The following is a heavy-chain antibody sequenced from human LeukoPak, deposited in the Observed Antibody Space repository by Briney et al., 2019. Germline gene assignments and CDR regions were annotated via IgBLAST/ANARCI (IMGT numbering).Heavy chain of an antibody. CDR2: ISYDGSNK. CDR3: ARAGGVVPLDV. V-gene: IGHV3-30*01. D-gene: IGHD2-15*01. J-gene: IGHJ6*04. Sequence: PGGSLRLSCAASGFTFSSYAMHWVRQAPGKGLEWVAVISYDGSNKYYADSVKGRFTISRDNSKNTLYLQMNSLRAEDTAVYYCARAGGVVPLDVWGKGTTVTVSS. CDR1: GFTFSSYA.